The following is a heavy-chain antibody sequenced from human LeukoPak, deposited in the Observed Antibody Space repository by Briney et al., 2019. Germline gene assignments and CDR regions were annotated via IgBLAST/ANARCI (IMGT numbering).Heavy chain of an antibody. J-gene: IGHJ4*02. CDR2: INHSGST. CDR3: ARQAARGFDY. Sequence: PSETLSLTCAVYGGSFSGYYWSWIRQPPGKGLEWIGEINHSGSTNYNPSLKSRVTISVDTSKKQFSLKLSSVTAADTAVYYCARQAARGFDYWGQGTLVTVSS. V-gene: IGHV4-34*01. CDR1: GGSFSGYY. D-gene: IGHD6-6*01.